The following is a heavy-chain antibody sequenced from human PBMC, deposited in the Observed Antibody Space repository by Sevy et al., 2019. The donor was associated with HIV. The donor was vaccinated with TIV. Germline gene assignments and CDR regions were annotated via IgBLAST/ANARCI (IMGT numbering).Heavy chain of an antibody. CDR1: GYTFTGYY. CDR3: ARVLERLTNYDY. Sequence: ASVKVSCKASGYTFTGYYMHWVRQAPGQGLEWMGWINPNSGGTNYAQKFQGRVTMTRDTSISTAYMELSRLRSDDTAWYYCARVLERLTNYDYWGQGTLVTVSS. D-gene: IGHD1-1*01. V-gene: IGHV1-2*02. CDR2: INPNSGGT. J-gene: IGHJ4*02.